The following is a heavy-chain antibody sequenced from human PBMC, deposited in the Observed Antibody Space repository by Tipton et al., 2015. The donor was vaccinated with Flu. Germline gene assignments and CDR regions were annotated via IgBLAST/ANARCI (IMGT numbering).Heavy chain of an antibody. Sequence: QLVQSGGGLVQPGRSLRLSCTASGFTFGDYAMSWVRQAPGKGLEWVGFIRSKAYGGTTEYAASVKGRFTISRDESKSIAYLQMNSLKTEDTAVYYCTRDKSSSWHEYFPYYYYYGMDVWGQGTTVTVSS. CDR2: IRSKAYGGTT. J-gene: IGHJ6*02. CDR3: TRDKSSSWHEYFPYYYYYGMDV. CDR1: GFTFGDYA. V-gene: IGHV3-49*04. D-gene: IGHD6-13*01.